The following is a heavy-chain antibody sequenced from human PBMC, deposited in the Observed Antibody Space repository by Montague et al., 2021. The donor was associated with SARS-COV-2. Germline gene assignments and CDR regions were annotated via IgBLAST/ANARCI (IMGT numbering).Heavy chain of an antibody. CDR1: GGSISGYY. CDR3: ARGSYGPGAFDF. Sequence: SETLSLTCTVSGGSISGYYWSWIRQPPGKGLEWIGYIYYSGSTNYNPSLKSRLTISLDTSKNQFSLKLNSVTAADTAVYYCARGSYGPGAFDFWGQGTMVTVSS. J-gene: IGHJ3*01. V-gene: IGHV4-59*01. D-gene: IGHD4-17*01. CDR2: IYYSGST.